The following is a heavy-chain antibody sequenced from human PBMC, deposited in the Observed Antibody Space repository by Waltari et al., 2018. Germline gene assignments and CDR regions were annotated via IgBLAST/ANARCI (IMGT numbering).Heavy chain of an antibody. Sequence: QVQLQESGPGLVKPSETLSLTCDVSGYSINSGYYWGWIPQSPGKGLEWIATIYHAGDTFYNPSLKSRVTISMDTSKNQFSLKLNSVTAADTAVYFCSRQVLGYCTSAACRRLESWGQGTLVTVSS. CDR2: IYHAGDT. CDR1: GYSINSGYY. CDR3: SRQVLGYCTSAACRRLES. V-gene: IGHV4-38-2*01. D-gene: IGHD2-2*03. J-gene: IGHJ4*02.